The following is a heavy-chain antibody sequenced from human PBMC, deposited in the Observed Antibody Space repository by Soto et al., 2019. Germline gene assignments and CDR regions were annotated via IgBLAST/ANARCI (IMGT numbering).Heavy chain of an antibody. CDR2: ISAYNGNT. CDR1: GYTFTSYG. CDR3: ARMGEDYGDYGRSLWFDP. V-gene: IGHV1-18*01. J-gene: IGHJ5*02. D-gene: IGHD4-17*01. Sequence: QVQLVQSGAEVKKPGASVKVSCKASGYTFTSYGISWVRQAPGQGLEWMGWISAYNGNTNYAQKLQGRVTMTTDTSTSTAYMELRSLRSDDTAVYYCARMGEDYGDYGRSLWFDPWGQGTLVTVSS.